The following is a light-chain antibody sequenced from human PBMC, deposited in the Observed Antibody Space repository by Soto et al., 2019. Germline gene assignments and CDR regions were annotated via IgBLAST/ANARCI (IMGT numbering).Light chain of an antibody. Sequence: EIVLTQSPGTLSLSPGERATLSCRASQSVSSSYLAWYQQKPGQAPRLLIYGASSRATGIPDRFSGSGSGTEFTLTISRLEPEDFGVYYCHQYGSSPPLTFGGGTKVEIK. V-gene: IGKV3-20*01. CDR2: GAS. CDR3: HQYGSSPPLT. CDR1: QSVSSSY. J-gene: IGKJ4*01.